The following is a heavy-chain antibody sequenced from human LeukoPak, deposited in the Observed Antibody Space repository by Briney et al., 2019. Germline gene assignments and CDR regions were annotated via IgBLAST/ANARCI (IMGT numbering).Heavy chain of an antibody. CDR2: IYYSGST. V-gene: IGHV4-39*01. Sequence: SETLSLTCTVSGGSISSSSYYWGWIRQPPGKGLEWIGSIYYSGSTYYNPSLKSRVTISVDTSKNQFSLKLSSVTAADTALYYCAKHYMGSSYNHGLDCWGQGTLVTVSS. J-gene: IGHJ4*02. CDR3: AKHYMGSSYNHGLDC. CDR1: GGSISSSSYY. D-gene: IGHD3-10*01.